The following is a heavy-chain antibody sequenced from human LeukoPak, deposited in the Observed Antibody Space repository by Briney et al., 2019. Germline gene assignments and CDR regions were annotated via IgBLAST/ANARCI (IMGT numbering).Heavy chain of an antibody. CDR3: AKDIDWLAFED. D-gene: IGHD6-19*01. CDR1: GFTLSSYW. CDR2: IKQDGSEK. J-gene: IGHJ4*02. Sequence: PGGSLRLSCAASGFTLSSYWMSWVRQAPGKGLEWVANIKQDGSEKYYVDSVKGRFTISRDNSENTVYLQMNSLRVEDTAVYYCAKDIDWLAFEDWGQGTLVTVSS. V-gene: IGHV3-7*03.